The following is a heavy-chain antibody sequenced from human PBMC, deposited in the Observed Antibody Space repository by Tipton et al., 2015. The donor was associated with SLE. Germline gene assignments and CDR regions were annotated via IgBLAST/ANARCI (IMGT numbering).Heavy chain of an antibody. CDR1: GGSISSSSYY. CDR3: ARDSGSLYGGFDY. Sequence: TLSLTCTVSGGSISSSSYYWGWIRQPPGKGLEWIGNIYYTGSTYYNPSLKSRVTISVDTSKNQFSLKLSSVTAADTAVYYCARDSGSLYGGFDYWGQGTLVTVSS. V-gene: IGHV4-39*07. CDR2: IYYTGST. J-gene: IGHJ4*02. D-gene: IGHD1-26*01.